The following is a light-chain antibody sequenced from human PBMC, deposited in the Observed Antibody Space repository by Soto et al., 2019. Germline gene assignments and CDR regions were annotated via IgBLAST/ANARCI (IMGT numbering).Light chain of an antibody. CDR2: EVS. CDR3: ASYAGSTTLL. J-gene: IGLJ1*01. Sequence: QSALTQPASVSGSPGQSITISCTGSSSDVGGYNYVSWYQQHPDKAPKLLIYEVSNRPSGVSNRFSGSKSGSTASLTISGLQAEDEADFYCASYAGSTTLLFGSGTKVTVL. V-gene: IGLV2-14*03. CDR1: SSDVGGYNY.